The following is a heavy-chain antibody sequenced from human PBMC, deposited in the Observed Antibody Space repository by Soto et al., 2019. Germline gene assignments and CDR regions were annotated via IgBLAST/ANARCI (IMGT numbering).Heavy chain of an antibody. CDR3: ARERGDSHWIDT. CDR1: GGSVSSESYY. J-gene: IGHJ5*02. D-gene: IGHD2-21*01. Sequence: SETLSLTCSVSGGSVSSESYYWSWIRQTPGKGLEWIGNVENSGSTKYNPSLKSRVTISVDTSKNQLSLKLSSVTGADTAVYYCARERGDSHWIDTWGQGTLVTVS. CDR2: VENSGST. V-gene: IGHV4-61*01.